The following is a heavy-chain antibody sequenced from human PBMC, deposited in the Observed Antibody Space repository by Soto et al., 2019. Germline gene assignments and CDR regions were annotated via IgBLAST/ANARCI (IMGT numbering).Heavy chain of an antibody. CDR1: GFTFSSYA. CDR2: ISGSGGST. Sequence: EVQLLESGGGLVQPGGSLRLSCAASGFTFSSYAMSWVRQAPGKGLEWVSAISGSGGSTYYADSVKGRFTISSDNSKNTLYRHMNSLRAEDTAVYYCAKVRRNWNYWDFDYWGQGTLVTVSS. CDR3: AKVRRNWNYWDFDY. D-gene: IGHD1-7*01. V-gene: IGHV3-23*01. J-gene: IGHJ4*02.